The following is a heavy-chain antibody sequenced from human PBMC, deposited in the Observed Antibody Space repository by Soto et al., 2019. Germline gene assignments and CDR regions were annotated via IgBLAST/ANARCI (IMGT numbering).Heavy chain of an antibody. CDR1: GFTFSSYA. Sequence: PGGSLRLSCAASGFTFSSYAMSWVRQAPGKGLEWVSAISGSGRSTYYADSVKGRFTISRDNSKNTLYLQMNSLRAEDTAVYYCAKKKITGTSSGMDVWGQGTTVTVSS. CDR2: ISGSGRST. V-gene: IGHV3-23*01. D-gene: IGHD1-7*01. CDR3: AKKKITGTSSGMDV. J-gene: IGHJ6*02.